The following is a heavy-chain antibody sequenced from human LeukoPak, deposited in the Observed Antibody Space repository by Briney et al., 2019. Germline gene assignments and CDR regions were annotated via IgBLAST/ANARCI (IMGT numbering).Heavy chain of an antibody. Sequence: GGSLRLSCAASGFTFSTFGMHWVRQAPGKGLEWVAFIQYDGRSKYYGDSVKGRFTISRDNSKNTLYLQMNSLRPEDTAVYYCAKGRVGQLGSAFEYWGQGTLVTVSS. CDR3: AKGRVGQLGSAFEY. CDR1: GFTFSTFG. J-gene: IGHJ4*02. V-gene: IGHV3-30*02. D-gene: IGHD5-18*01. CDR2: IQYDGRSK.